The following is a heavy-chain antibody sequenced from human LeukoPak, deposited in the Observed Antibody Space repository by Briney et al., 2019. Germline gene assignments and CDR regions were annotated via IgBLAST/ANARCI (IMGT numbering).Heavy chain of an antibody. V-gene: IGHV3-30-3*01. CDR2: ISYDGSNK. CDR1: GFTFSGYP. J-gene: IGHJ6*02. Sequence: GGSLRLSCAASGFTFSGYPIHWVRQAPGKGLEWVAVISYDGSNKYYADSVKGRFTISRDNSKNTLYLQMNSLRAEDTAVYYCATHEVVVAATLGGGYYYYGMDVWGQGTTVTVSS. CDR3: ATHEVVVAATLGGGYYYYGMDV. D-gene: IGHD2-15*01.